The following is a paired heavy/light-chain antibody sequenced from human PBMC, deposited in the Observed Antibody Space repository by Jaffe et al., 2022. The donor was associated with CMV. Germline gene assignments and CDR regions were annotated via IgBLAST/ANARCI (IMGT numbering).Heavy chain of an antibody. CDR1: GYTFTSNY. CDR2: INPSGGST. CDR3: ARLNYHDFWSAYYYFDY. Sequence: QVQLVQSGAEVKKPGASVKLFCKASGYTFTSNYLHWVRQAPGQGLEWMGMINPSGGSTNYAQKFQGRVTMTRDTSTSTVYMELSSLRSEDTAVYYCARLNYHDFWSAYYYFDYWGQGTLVTVSS. V-gene: IGHV1-46*01. J-gene: IGHJ4*02. D-gene: IGHD3-3*01.
Light chain of an antibody. CDR3: QSYDSRLSGSV. Sequence: QSVLTQPPSVSGAPGQRVTISCTGSSSNIGAGYDVHWYQQLPGTPPKLLIYGSSNRPSGVPDRFSGSRSGTSASLAITGLQAEDEADYYCQSYDSRLSGSVFGGGTKLTVL. V-gene: IGLV1-40*01. CDR2: GSS. J-gene: IGLJ2*01. CDR1: SSNIGAGYD.